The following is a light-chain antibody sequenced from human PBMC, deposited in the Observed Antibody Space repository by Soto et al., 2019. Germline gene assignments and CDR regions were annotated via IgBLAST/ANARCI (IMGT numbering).Light chain of an antibody. CDR3: SSYASTSALV. CDR1: SSDVGGYNF. V-gene: IGLV2-14*01. J-gene: IGLJ1*01. Sequence: HSALTQPASVSGSPGQSITLSCTGTSSDVGGYNFVSWYQQHPGKPPKLMIFEVNSRPSGVSNRFSGSKSGNTASLTISGLQSEDEADYFCSSYASTSALVFGTGTKVTVL. CDR2: EVN.